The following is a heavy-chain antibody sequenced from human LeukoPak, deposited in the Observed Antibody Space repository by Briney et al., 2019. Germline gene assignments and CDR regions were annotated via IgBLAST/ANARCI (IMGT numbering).Heavy chain of an antibody. CDR2: IIPILGIA. J-gene: IGHJ4*02. V-gene: IGHV1-69*02. CDR1: GGTFSSYT. Sequence: ASVKVSCKASGGTFSSYTISWVRQAPGQGLEWMGRIIPILGIANYAQKFQGRVTITADKSTSTAYMEPSSLRSEDTAVYYCASGGSGWSRRPFDYWGQGTLVTVSS. D-gene: IGHD6-19*01. CDR3: ASGGSGWSRRPFDY.